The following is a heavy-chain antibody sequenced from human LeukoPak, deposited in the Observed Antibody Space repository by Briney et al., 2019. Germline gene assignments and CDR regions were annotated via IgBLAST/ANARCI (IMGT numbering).Heavy chain of an antibody. Sequence: SETLSLTCTVSGGSISSSSYYWGWIRQPPGKGLEWIGYIYYSGSTNYNPSLKSRVTISVDTSKNQFSLKLSSVTAADTAVYYCARVRYSRMRLGAFDIWGQGTMVTVSS. D-gene: IGHD6-13*01. J-gene: IGHJ3*02. CDR2: IYYSGST. CDR1: GGSISSSSYY. V-gene: IGHV4-61*05. CDR3: ARVRYSRMRLGAFDI.